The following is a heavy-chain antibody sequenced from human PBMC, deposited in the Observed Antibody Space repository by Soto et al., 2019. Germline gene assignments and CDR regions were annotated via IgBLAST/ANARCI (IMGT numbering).Heavy chain of an antibody. V-gene: IGHV1-69*01. Sequence: VQSGAEVKKPGSSVKVSXXXXXGTFSSYAXXXXXXXXXQXLEWMGGIIPIFGTANYAQKFQGRVTITADESTSTAYMELSSLRSEDTAVYYCARDDYDGMDVWGQGTTVTVSS. CDR1: XGTFSSYA. CDR2: IIPIFGTA. CDR3: ARDDYDGMDV. J-gene: IGHJ6*02.